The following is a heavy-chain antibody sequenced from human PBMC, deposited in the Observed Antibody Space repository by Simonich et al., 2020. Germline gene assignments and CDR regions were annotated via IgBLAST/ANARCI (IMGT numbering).Heavy chain of an antibody. CDR3: ATGFEYSSSSWAFDI. Sequence: EVQLVQSGAEVKKPGATVKISCKVSGSTFTDYYMHWVQKAPGKGHERKRLVDPKDGETIYAETVKGRVTITSDTSPDTAYRELSSLRSEDTAVYYCATGFEYSSSSWAFDIWGQGTMVTVSS. CDR2: VDPKDGET. V-gene: IGHV1-69-2*01. J-gene: IGHJ3*02. CDR1: GSTFTDYY. D-gene: IGHD6-6*01.